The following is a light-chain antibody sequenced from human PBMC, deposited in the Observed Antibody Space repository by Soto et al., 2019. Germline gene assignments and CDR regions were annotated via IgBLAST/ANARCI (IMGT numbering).Light chain of an antibody. Sequence: DIQMTQSPSSLSASVGDRVTITCRASQSISSYLNWYQQKPGKVPKLLIYGASSVQSGVPSRFSGGGSGTDFTLTISSLQPEDYATYYCQQRYSAPWTFGQGTEVEIK. CDR3: QQRYSAPWT. J-gene: IGKJ1*01. CDR2: GAS. CDR1: QSISSY. V-gene: IGKV1-39*01.